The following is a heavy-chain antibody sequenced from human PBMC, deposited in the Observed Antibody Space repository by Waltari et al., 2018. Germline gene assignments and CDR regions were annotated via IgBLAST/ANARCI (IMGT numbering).Heavy chain of an antibody. V-gene: IGHV4-4*02. CDR3: ARDRGRGLYLDT. D-gene: IGHD2-15*01. J-gene: IGHJ4*02. CDR2: VRGDGRT. CDR1: GDSLGSTDC. Sequence: QLRLQETGPGPVRPSGILSLICAVSGDSLGSTDCWRWVRQPPGKGLEWIGQVRGDGRTNYNPSFASRVIISLDTSTHHFALEVTSATAADTALYYCARDRGRGLYLDTWGQGILVTVAP.